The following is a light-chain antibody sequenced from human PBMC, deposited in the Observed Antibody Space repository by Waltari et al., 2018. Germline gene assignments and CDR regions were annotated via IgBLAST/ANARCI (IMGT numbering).Light chain of an antibody. Sequence: SFLYSSNNKNYLALYQQRPGQPPKLLIYWASTRESGVPDRFSGSGSGTDFTLTISSLQAEDVAVYYCQQYYSTPRTFGQGTKVEIE. CDR1: SFLYSSNNKNY. CDR2: WAS. J-gene: IGKJ1*01. V-gene: IGKV4-1*01. CDR3: QQYYSTPRT.